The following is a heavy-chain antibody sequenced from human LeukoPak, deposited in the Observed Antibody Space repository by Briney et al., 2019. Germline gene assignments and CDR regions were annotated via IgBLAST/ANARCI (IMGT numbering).Heavy chain of an antibody. V-gene: IGHV4-4*02. D-gene: IGHD3-10*01. Sequence: PSGTLSLTCAVSGGSISSSNWWSWVRQPPGKGLEWMGEIYHSGSTNYNPSLKSRVTISVDKSKNQFSLRLNSVTAADTAVYYCARYIGSGSYSSGSWGQGTLVTVSS. CDR2: IYHSGST. CDR1: GGSISSSNW. CDR3: ARYIGSGSYSSGS. J-gene: IGHJ5*02.